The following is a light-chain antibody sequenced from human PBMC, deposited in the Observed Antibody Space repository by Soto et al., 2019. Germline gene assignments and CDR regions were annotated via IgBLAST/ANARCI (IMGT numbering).Light chain of an antibody. CDR2: GAS. CDR3: QQYGTSPWT. CDR1: QSVSNNY. J-gene: IGKJ1*01. V-gene: IGKV3-20*01. Sequence: VFTQSPCTLSLSTGERATLSCRASQSVSNNYLAWYQQKPGQAPRLLIYGASNRATGIPDRFSGSGSGTDFTLTISRLEPEDFAVYYCQQYGTSPWTFGQGANVDI.